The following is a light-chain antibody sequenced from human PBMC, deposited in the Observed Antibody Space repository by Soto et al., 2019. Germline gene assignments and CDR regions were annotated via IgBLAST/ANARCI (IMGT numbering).Light chain of an antibody. CDR3: QQYYTTPYT. CDR1: QSVLYSSNSKNY. J-gene: IGKJ2*01. CDR2: WAS. Sequence: DIVMTQSPDSLAVSLGERTTTNCKSSQSVLYSSNSKNYLAWYQQKPGQPPRLLIYWASTRESGVPDRFSGSGSGTDFTLTISSLQAEDVAVYHCQQYYTTPYTFGQGTKLEIK. V-gene: IGKV4-1*01.